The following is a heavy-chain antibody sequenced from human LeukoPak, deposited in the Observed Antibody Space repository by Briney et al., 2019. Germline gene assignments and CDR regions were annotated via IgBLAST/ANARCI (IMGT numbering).Heavy chain of an antibody. Sequence: PGGSLRLSCAASGFTFSSYNMNWVRQAPGKGLEWVSYISSDSRTIYYADSVKGRFTISRDNAKNFLYLQMNSLRAEDTAVYYCARTYYDILTGYNPYFDYWGQGILVTVSS. D-gene: IGHD3-9*01. CDR3: ARTYYDILTGYNPYFDY. CDR2: ISSDSRTI. CDR1: GFTFSSYN. J-gene: IGHJ4*02. V-gene: IGHV3-48*04.